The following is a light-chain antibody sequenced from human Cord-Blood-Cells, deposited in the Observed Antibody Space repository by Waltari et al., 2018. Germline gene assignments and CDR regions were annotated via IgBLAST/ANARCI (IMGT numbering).Light chain of an antibody. V-gene: IGLV4-69*01. CDR3: QTWGTGYWV. CDR2: LNSDGSH. J-gene: IGLJ3*02. CDR1: SGPGSSA. Sequence: QLVLTQSPSASASLGASVKLTCTLSSGPGSSAIAWRQQQPAKGLRYLMKLNSDGSHSKGDGIPDRFSVSSSGAGRYLTISGLQSEDEADYYCQTWGTGYWVFGGGTKLAGL.